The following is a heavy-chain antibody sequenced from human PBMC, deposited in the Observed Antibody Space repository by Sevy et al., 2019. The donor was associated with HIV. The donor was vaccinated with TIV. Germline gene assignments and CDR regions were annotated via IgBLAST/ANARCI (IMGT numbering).Heavy chain of an antibody. CDR2: IRYDGDNK. J-gene: IGHJ4*02. V-gene: IGHV3-30*02. Sequence: GGYLRLSCAASGFTFSSYGMHWVRQAPGKGLEWVAFIRYDGDNKYYADSVKGRSTVSRDTSKNTLYLQMNSLRAEETAVYDCAKEYSYGYWIDYWGQGSLVPVSS. CDR3: AKEYSYGYWIDY. CDR1: GFTFSSYG. D-gene: IGHD5-18*01.